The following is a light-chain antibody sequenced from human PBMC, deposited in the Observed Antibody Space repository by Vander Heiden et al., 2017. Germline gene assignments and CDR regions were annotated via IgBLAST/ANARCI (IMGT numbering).Light chain of an antibody. Sequence: DIQMTQSPSSLSASVGDRVTITCQASQDISNYLNWYQQKPGKAPKLLIYDSSNLEAGGPSRFSGSGSWTDFTFTISSLQPEDVATVYCQQDDNLPLTFGGGTKVEIK. J-gene: IGKJ4*01. CDR1: QDISNY. CDR3: QQDDNLPLT. CDR2: DSS. V-gene: IGKV1-33*01.